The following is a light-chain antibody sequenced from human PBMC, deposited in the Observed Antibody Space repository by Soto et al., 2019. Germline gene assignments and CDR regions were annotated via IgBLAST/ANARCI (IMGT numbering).Light chain of an antibody. Sequence: QSVLTQPASASGSPGQSITISCTGTSSDVGGYNHVSWYQHHPGKAPKLMIYEVSNRPSGVSTRFSGSKAGNTASLTISGLQADDEADYYCNTHTSSNTRVFGTGTKVTVL. J-gene: IGLJ1*01. CDR3: NTHTSSNTRV. V-gene: IGLV2-14*01. CDR1: SSDVGGYNH. CDR2: EVS.